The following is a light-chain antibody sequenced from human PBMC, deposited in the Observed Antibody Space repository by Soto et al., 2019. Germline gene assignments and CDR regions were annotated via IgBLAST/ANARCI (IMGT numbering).Light chain of an antibody. J-gene: IGKJ1*01. CDR1: QTISSW. V-gene: IGKV1-5*03. CDR3: QHYNSYSEE. Sequence: DIQMTQSPSTLSGSVGDRVTISYRASQTISSWLAWYQQKPAKAPKLLIYKASTLKSGVPSRLSGSGSGKEFTLTISSPQPDDFATYYCQHYNSYSEEFGHGTKV. CDR2: KAS.